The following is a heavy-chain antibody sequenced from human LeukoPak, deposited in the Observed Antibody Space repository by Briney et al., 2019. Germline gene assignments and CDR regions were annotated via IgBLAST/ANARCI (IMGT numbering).Heavy chain of an antibody. CDR1: GFTFSSYA. Sequence: TGGSLRLSCAASGFTFSSYAMSWVRQAPGKGLEWVSAISGSGGSTYYADSVKGRFTISRDNSKNTLYLQMNSLRAEDTAVYYCAKDWRAGLDSSGWYDYWGQGTLVTVSS. J-gene: IGHJ4*02. CDR2: ISGSGGST. D-gene: IGHD6-19*01. CDR3: AKDWRAGLDSSGWYDY. V-gene: IGHV3-23*01.